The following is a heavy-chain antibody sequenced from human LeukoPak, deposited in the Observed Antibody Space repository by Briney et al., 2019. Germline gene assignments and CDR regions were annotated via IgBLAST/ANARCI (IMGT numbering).Heavy chain of an antibody. J-gene: IGHJ6*02. CDR2: ISYDGSTK. D-gene: IGHD3-22*01. Sequence: GGSLRLSCAASGFTFSSYAMHWVRQAPGKGLEWVAVISYDGSTKYYADSVKGRFTISRGNSKNTLYLQMNSLRAEDTAVYYCARAYDSSGYYYYYYGMNVWGQGTTVTVSS. V-gene: IGHV3-30-3*01. CDR1: GFTFSSYA. CDR3: ARAYDSSGYYYYYYGMNV.